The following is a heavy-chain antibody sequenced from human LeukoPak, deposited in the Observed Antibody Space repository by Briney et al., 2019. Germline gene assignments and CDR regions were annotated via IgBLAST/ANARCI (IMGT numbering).Heavy chain of an antibody. CDR2: INHSGST. J-gene: IGHJ4*02. Sequence: PSETLPLTCAVYGGSFSGYYWSWIRQPPGKGLEWIGEINHSGSTNYNPSLKSRVTISVDTSKNQFSLKLSSVTAADTAVYYCARDPLRGYSTRFDYWGQGTLVTVSS. CDR1: GGSFSGYY. V-gene: IGHV4-34*01. CDR3: ARDPLRGYSTRFDY. D-gene: IGHD2-21*01.